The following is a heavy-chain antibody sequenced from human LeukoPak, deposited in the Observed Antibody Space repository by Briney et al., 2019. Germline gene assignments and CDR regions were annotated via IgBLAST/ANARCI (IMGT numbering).Heavy chain of an antibody. D-gene: IGHD2-2*01. CDR1: GYTFTSYD. V-gene: IGHV1-18*01. CDR2: ISTYNGNT. Sequence: GASVKVSCKASGYTFTSYDINWVRQATGQGLEWMGWISTYNGNTKYAQNLQGRVTMTTDKSTSTAYMELRSLTSDDTAVYYCARGARECTSTSCSRWFDPWGQGTLVTVSS. J-gene: IGHJ5*02. CDR3: ARGARECTSTSCSRWFDP.